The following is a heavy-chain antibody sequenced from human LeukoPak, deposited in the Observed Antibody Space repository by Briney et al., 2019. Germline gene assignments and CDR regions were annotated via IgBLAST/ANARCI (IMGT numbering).Heavy chain of an antibody. J-gene: IGHJ4*02. CDR3: ARDKVTY. Sequence: GGSLRLSCAASGFTFSNYWMSWVRQAPGKWLEWVAHINKDGSEIYYVDSVKSRFTISRDNAKSSLSLQINSLRVEDTAVYYCARDKVTYWGQGILVTVSS. V-gene: IGHV3-7*01. CDR1: GFTFSNYW. CDR2: INKDGSEI.